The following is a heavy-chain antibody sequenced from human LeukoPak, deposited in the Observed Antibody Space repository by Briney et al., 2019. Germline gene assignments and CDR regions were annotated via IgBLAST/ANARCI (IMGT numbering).Heavy chain of an antibody. D-gene: IGHD1-7*01. V-gene: IGHV1-69*05. CDR1: GGTFSSYA. CDR3: AREERWNYALDY. Sequence: SVKVSCKASGGTFSSYAISWVRQAPGQGLEWMGGIIPIFGTANYAQKFQGRVTITTDESTSTAYMELSSLRSEDTAVYYCAREERWNYALDYWGQGTLVTVSS. CDR2: IIPIFGTA. J-gene: IGHJ4*02.